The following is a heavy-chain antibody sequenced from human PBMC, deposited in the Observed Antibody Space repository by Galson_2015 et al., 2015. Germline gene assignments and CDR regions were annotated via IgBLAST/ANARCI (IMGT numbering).Heavy chain of an antibody. CDR3: ARDFYYYCRSDFPEVDY. CDR2: IKQDGSEK. Sequence: SLRLSCAASGSTFSSYWMSWVRQAPGKGLEWVANIKQDGSEKYYVDSVKGRFTISRDNAKNSLYLQMNSLRVEDTAVYYCARDFYYYCRSDFPEVDYWGQGTRVTVSS. V-gene: IGHV3-7*03. J-gene: IGHJ4*02. CDR1: GSTFSSYW. D-gene: IGHD3-22*01.